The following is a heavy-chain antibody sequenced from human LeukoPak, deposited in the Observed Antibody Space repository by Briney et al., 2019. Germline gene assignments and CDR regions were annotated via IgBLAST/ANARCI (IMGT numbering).Heavy chain of an antibody. J-gene: IGHJ4*02. D-gene: IGHD4-17*01. CDR2: ISSSSSYI. CDR3: ARDRTASDY. CDR1: EFSVGSNY. V-gene: IGHV3-21*01. Sequence: GGSLRLSCAASEFSVGSNYMTWVRQAPGKGLEWVSSISSSSSYIYYADSVKGRFTISRDNAKNSLYLQMNSLRAEDTAVYYCARDRTASDYWGQGTLVTVSS.